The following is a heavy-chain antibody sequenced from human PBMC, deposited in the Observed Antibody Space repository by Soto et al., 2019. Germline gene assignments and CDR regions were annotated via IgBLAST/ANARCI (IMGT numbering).Heavy chain of an antibody. CDR3: ARDLVRYFDWSIYYYYYYGMDV. J-gene: IGHJ6*02. Sequence: GGSLRLSCAASGFTFSSYGMHWVRQAPGKGLEWVAVIWYDGSNKYYADSVKGRFTISRDNSKNTLYLQMNSLRAEDTAVYYCARDLVRYFDWSIYYYYYYGMDVWGQGTTVTVSS. CDR2: IWYDGSNK. V-gene: IGHV3-33*01. CDR1: GFTFSSYG. D-gene: IGHD3-9*01.